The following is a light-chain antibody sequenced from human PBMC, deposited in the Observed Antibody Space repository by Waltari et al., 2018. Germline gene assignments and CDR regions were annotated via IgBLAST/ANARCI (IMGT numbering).Light chain of an antibody. V-gene: IGLV2-14*03. CDR2: DVT. J-gene: IGLJ3*02. CDR3: CSYAGRSTWV. CDR1: STDVGDYNY. Sequence: QSALPQPASVSGSPGQSITISCPGASTDVGDYNYVSWYQQIPGKAPKVIIYDVTKRPSGVSNRFSGSKSGNSASLSISGLQAEDEAHYYCCSYAGRSTWVFGGGTKVTVL.